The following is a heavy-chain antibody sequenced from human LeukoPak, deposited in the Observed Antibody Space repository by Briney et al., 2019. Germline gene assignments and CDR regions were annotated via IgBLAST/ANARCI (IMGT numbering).Heavy chain of an antibody. CDR2: ISTYNGDT. V-gene: IGHV1-18*01. CDR1: GYTFTSYG. CDR3: ARSYSGSYYAESGVDY. Sequence: ASVKVSCKASGYTFTSYGISRLRQAPGQGLEWMGWISTYNGDTNYAQKLQGRVTLTTDTSTSTVYMELRSLRSDDTAVYYCARSYSGSYYAESGVDYWGQGTLVTVSS. J-gene: IGHJ4*02. D-gene: IGHD1-26*01.